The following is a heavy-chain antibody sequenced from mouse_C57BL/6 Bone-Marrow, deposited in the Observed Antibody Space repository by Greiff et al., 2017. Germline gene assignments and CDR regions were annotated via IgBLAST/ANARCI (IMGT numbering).Heavy chain of an antibody. D-gene: IGHD1-1*01. J-gene: IGHJ1*03. V-gene: IGHV1-7*01. CDR1: GYTFTSYW. CDR3: ARGTVVFNWYFDV. CDR2: INPSSGYT. Sequence: QVQLQQSGAELAKPGASVKLSCKASGYTFTSYWRHWVKQRPGQGLEWIGYINPSSGYTKYNQKFKDKATLTADKSSSTAYMQLSSLTYEDSAVYYCARGTVVFNWYFDVWGTGTTVTVSS.